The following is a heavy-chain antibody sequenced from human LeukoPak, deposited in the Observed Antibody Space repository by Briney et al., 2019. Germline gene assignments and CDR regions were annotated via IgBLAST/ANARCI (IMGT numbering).Heavy chain of an antibody. J-gene: IGHJ3*02. Sequence: GGSLRLSCVPSGITFSNSALSWVRQAPGKGLEWVSTITKSGDQTYYADSVKGLFTISRDISKNTLYLQMNSLRAEDTAVYHCVKSAGKDGYRDVFDIWGQGTVVTVSS. CDR2: ITKSGDQT. D-gene: IGHD5-24*01. CDR1: GITFSNSA. CDR3: VKSAGKDGYRDVFDI. V-gene: IGHV3-23*01.